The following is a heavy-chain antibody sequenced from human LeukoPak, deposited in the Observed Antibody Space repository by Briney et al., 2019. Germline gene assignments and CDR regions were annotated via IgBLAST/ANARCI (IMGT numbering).Heavy chain of an antibody. CDR2: ISSSSSYI. CDR1: GFTFSNSS. CDR3: ARGPTVTVDY. V-gene: IGHV3-21*01. Sequence: GGSLRLSCAASGFTFSNSSMNWVRQAPGKGLEWVSSISSSSSYIYYADSLKGRFTISRDNSKNTLYLQMNSLRAEDTAVYYCARGPTVTVDYWGQGTLVTVSS. D-gene: IGHD4-17*01. J-gene: IGHJ4*02.